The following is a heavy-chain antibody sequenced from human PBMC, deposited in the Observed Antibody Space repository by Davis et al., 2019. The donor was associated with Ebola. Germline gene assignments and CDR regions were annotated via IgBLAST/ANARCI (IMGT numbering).Heavy chain of an antibody. Sequence: PSETLSLTCAVYGGSFSGYYWSWIRQPPGKGLEWIGYIYYSGSTNYNPSLKSRVTMSVDTSKNQFSLKLSSVTAADTAVYYCARDRHYSGAFDIWGQGTMVTVSS. J-gene: IGHJ3*02. CDR3: ARDRHYSGAFDI. CDR2: IYYSGST. CDR1: GGSFSGYY. V-gene: IGHV4-59*12. D-gene: IGHD2-15*01.